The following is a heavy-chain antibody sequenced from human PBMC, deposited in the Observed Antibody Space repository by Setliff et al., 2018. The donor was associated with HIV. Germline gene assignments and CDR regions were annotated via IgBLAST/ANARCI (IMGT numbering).Heavy chain of an antibody. CDR3: ARDRHYYHSGAYGGSRDSFDF. V-gene: IGHV4-38-2*02. CDR1: SYSIDSGYY. Sequence: SETLSLTCAVSSYSIDSGYYWAWIRQSPGRGPEWIGSVYHGGNTYYNPSLKSRVTISMDTSKNRFSLRLNSVTAADTAVYHCARDRHYYHSGAYGGSRDSFDFWGQGTMVTVS. D-gene: IGHD3-22*01. CDR2: VYHGGNT. J-gene: IGHJ3*01.